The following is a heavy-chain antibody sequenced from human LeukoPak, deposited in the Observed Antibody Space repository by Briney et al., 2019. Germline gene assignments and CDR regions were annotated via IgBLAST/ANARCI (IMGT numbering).Heavy chain of an antibody. V-gene: IGHV4-39*01. CDR1: GGSISSSSYY. CDR2: IYYSGST. Sequence: PSETLSLTCTVSGGSISSSSYYWGWIRQPPGKGLEWIGSIYYSGSTFYNPSLKSRVTISVDTSKNQFSLKLSSVTAADTAVYFCARQSSTSCYIDYWGQGTLVAVPS. CDR3: ARQSSTSCYIDY. D-gene: IGHD2-2*02. J-gene: IGHJ4*02.